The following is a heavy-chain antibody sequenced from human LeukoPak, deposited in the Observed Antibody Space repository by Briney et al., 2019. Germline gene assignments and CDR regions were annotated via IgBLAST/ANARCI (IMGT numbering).Heavy chain of an antibody. CDR1: GFTFSSYA. CDR2: ISGSGGST. J-gene: IGHJ3*02. Sequence: PGGSLRLSCAASGFTFSSYAMTCVRQAPGKGLEWVSAISGSGGSTYYADSVKGRFTISRDNSKNTLYLQMNSLRGEDTAVYYCAKDREYSYGLGAFESWGQGTMVTVSS. CDR3: AKDREYSYGLGAFES. V-gene: IGHV3-23*01. D-gene: IGHD5-18*01.